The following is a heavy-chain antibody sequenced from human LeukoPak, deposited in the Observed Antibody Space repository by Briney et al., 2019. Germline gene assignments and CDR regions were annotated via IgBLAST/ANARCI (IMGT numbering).Heavy chain of an antibody. D-gene: IGHD1-14*01. CDR1: GFTFSSYS. V-gene: IGHV3-21*01. CDR2: ISSSSSYI. J-gene: IGHJ4*02. Sequence: GRSLRLSCAASGFTFSSYSMNWVRQAPGKGLEWVSSISSSSSYIYYADSVKGRFTISRDNAKNSLYLQMNSLRAEDTAVYYCARDNPDKNFDYWGQGTLVTVSS. CDR3: ARDNPDKNFDY.